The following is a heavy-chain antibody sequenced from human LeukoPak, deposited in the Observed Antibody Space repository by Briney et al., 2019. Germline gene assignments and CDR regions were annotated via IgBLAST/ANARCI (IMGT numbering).Heavy chain of an antibody. CDR2: IYHSGST. CDR1: GGSISSSNW. V-gene: IGHV4-4*02. J-gene: IGHJ2*01. CDR3: ARGRLNWYFDL. Sequence: SGSLSLTCAVSGGSISSSNWWSGVRQPPGKGLEGMGEIYHSGSTNYNTSLTSRVPISVDKSKNQFSLKLSSVTAAHTAVYYCARGRLNWYFDLWGRGPLVTVSS.